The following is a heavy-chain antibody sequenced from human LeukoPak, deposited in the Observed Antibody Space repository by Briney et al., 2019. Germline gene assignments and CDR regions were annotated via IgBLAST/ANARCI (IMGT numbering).Heavy chain of an antibody. CDR2: ISGYNGNT. D-gene: IGHD5-24*01. CDR1: GYTFTSYG. Sequence: ASVKVSCKASGYTFTSYGISWVRQAPGQGLEWMGWISGYNGNTNYAQKLQGRVTMTTDTSTSTAYMELRSLRSDDTAIYYCARDAAAGRDGYNFDYWGQGILVTVSS. CDR3: ARDAAAGRDGYNFDY. V-gene: IGHV1-18*01. J-gene: IGHJ4*02.